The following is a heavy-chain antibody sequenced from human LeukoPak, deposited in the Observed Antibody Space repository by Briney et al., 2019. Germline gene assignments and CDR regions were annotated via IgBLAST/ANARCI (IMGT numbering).Heavy chain of an antibody. D-gene: IGHD4-23*01. CDR1: GFTFRNYV. CDR3: ARENSAFDI. Sequence: AGGSLRLSCAAFGFTFRNYVMNWVRQAPGKGLEAVAGIVQDGSNQYYVDSVKGRFTISRDNSKNTVYLQMNSLRAEDTAMYYCARENSAFDIWGHGTMVTVSS. CDR2: IVQDGSNQ. V-gene: IGHV3-30*04. J-gene: IGHJ3*02.